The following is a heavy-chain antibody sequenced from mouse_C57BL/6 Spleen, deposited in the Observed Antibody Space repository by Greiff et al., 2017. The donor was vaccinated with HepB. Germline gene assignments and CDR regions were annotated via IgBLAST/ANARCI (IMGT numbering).Heavy chain of an antibody. CDR2: IWRGGST. CDR3: AKTLYGYAWFAY. J-gene: IGHJ3*01. V-gene: IGHV2-5*01. Sequence: VKLVESGPGLVQPSQSLSITCTVSGFSLTSYGVHWVRQSPGKGLEWLGVIWRGGSTDYNAAFMSRLSITKDNSKSQVFFKMNSLQADDTAIYYCAKTLYGYAWFAYWGQGTLVTVSA. CDR1: GFSLTSYG. D-gene: IGHD2-2*01.